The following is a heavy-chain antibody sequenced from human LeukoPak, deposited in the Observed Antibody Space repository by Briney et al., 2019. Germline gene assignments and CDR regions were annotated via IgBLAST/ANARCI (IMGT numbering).Heavy chain of an antibody. J-gene: IGHJ5*01. CDR1: GYIFDRYD. CDR2: MNPKTGNT. CDR3: VRARYSSAWFDS. Sequence: ASVKVSCKASGYIFDRYDINWVRQATGKGLEWMGWMNPKTGNTGYAQKFQGRVNMTSGTPMTTAYMDLNSLKSDDTAVYYCVRARYSSAWFDSWGHGTLVIVSS. V-gene: IGHV1-8*01. D-gene: IGHD6-25*01.